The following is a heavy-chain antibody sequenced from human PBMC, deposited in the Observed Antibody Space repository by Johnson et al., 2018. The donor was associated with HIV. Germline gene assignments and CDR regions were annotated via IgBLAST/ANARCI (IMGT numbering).Heavy chain of an antibody. D-gene: IGHD5-18*01. CDR3: ARALQLWFSAFDI. J-gene: IGHJ3*02. CDR1: GFTVSRSY. V-gene: IGHV3-30*02. CDR2: IRYDGCIR. Sequence: VQLVESGGGVLQPGGSLRLSCAGSGFTVSRSYMSWVRQAPGKGLGWVAFIRYDGCIRYYVDSVKGRFTISRDNSKNTLYLQMNSLRAVDTAVYYCARALQLWFSAFDIWGQGTMVTVSS.